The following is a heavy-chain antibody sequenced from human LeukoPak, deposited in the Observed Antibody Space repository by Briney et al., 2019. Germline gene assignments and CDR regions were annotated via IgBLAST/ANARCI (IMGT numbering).Heavy chain of an antibody. Sequence: ASVKVSCKASGYTFTSYDINWVRQAPGQGLEWMGWISAYNGNTNYAQKLQGRVTMTTDTSTSTAYMELRSLRSDDTAVYYCAREVLWFGELFFDYWGQGTLVTVSS. J-gene: IGHJ4*02. V-gene: IGHV1-18*01. D-gene: IGHD3-10*01. CDR3: AREVLWFGELFFDY. CDR2: ISAYNGNT. CDR1: GYTFTSYD.